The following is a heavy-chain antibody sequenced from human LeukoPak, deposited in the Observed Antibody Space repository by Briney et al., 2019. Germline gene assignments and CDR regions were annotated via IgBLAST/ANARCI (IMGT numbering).Heavy chain of an antibody. J-gene: IGHJ3*02. CDR2: ISAYNGNT. Sequence: GASVKVSCKASGYTFTSYGISWVRQAPGQGLEWMGWISAYNGNTNYAQKLQGRVTITTDTSTRTAYIELRSLRSDDTAVYYCARASSNYRGRAFDIWGQGTMVTVSS. V-gene: IGHV1-18*01. D-gene: IGHD4-11*01. CDR1: GYTFTSYG. CDR3: ARASSNYRGRAFDI.